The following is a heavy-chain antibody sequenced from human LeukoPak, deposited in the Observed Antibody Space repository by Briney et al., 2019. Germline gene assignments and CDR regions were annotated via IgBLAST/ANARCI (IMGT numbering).Heavy chain of an antibody. CDR2: LDWNGGIT. Sequence: PGGSLRLSCEASGFIFQDFGTSWVRQAPGKGLEWVSGLDWNGGITDYADSVKGRFTISRDNAKNSLYLEMHSLRAEDTALYYCARDGGYCSSSTCYTLDYWGQGVLVTVSS. CDR3: ARDGGYCSSSTCYTLDY. V-gene: IGHV3-20*04. J-gene: IGHJ4*02. CDR1: GFIFQDFG. D-gene: IGHD2-2*02.